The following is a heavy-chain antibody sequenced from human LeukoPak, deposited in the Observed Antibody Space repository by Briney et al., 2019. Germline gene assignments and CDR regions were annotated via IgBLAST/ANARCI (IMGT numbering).Heavy chain of an antibody. J-gene: IGHJ6*02. D-gene: IGHD3-22*01. CDR3: ARDLKDSSAYGMDV. CDR2: INAGNGDT. CDR1: GYTFTSYA. V-gene: IGHV1-3*01. Sequence: ASVKVSCKASGYTFTSYAMHWVRQAPGQRLEWMGWINAGNGDTKYSQKFQGRVTITRDTSASTAYMELSSLRSDDTAVYYCARDLKDSSAYGMDVWGQGTTVTVSS.